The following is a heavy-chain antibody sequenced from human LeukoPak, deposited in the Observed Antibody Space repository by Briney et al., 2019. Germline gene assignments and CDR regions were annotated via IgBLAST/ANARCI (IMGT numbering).Heavy chain of an antibody. CDR3: ARTRSYCSGGARYSDSVTPRDYGMDV. Sequence: PGGSLRLSCVASGFSVSSNYMTWVRQAPGKGLEWLSVIYSGGSTYYADSVKGRFTISRDNSKNTLFLQMNSLRPEYTAVFYCARTRSYCSGGARYSDSVTPRDYGMDVWGQGTTVTVSS. D-gene: IGHD2-15*01. V-gene: IGHV3-66*02. CDR1: GFSVSSNY. CDR2: IYSGGST. J-gene: IGHJ6*02.